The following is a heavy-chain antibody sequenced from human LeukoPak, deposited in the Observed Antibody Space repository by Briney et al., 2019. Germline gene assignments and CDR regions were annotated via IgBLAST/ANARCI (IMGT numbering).Heavy chain of an antibody. Sequence: SETLSLTCTVSGGSISGYYWSWIRQPPGKGLDWIGYIYSSGSTSYNPSLKSRVTISVHTSKNQFSLKLSSVTAADTAVYYYARGPHTLFYFDYWGQGTLVTVSS. J-gene: IGHJ4*02. CDR3: ARGPHTLFYFDY. D-gene: IGHD2-2*02. CDR1: GGSISGYY. V-gene: IGHV4-59*13. CDR2: IYSSGST.